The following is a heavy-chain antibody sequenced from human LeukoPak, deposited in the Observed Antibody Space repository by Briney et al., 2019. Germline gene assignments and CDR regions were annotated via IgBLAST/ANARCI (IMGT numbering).Heavy chain of an antibody. CDR1: GYSFTSYW. Sequence: GEPLKISCQGSGYSFTSYWSGWVPQMPGKGLEWLGIFYPGDSDTRYSPSCEGKVTISAVKAISTAYLEWSSLKASDTAMYYCAKAPYSSIFEVVIIPAYFDYWGQGTLVTVSS. J-gene: IGHJ4*01. CDR3: AKAPYSSIFEVVIIPAYFDY. D-gene: IGHD3-3*01. CDR2: FYPGDSDT. V-gene: IGHV5-51*02.